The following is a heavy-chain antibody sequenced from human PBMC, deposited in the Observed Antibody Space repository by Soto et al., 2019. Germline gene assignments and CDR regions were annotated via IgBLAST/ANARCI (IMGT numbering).Heavy chain of an antibody. CDR1: GGSISSYY. V-gene: IGHV4-59*01. J-gene: IGHJ6*03. D-gene: IGHD3-3*01. Sequence: PSETLSLTCTVSGGSISSYYWSWIRQPPGKGLEWIGYIYYSGSTNYNPSLKSRVTISVDTSKNQFSLKLSSVTAADTAVYYCARGRSMGYDFWSGSIRGGYYYYYYMDVWGKGTTVTVSS. CDR3: ARGRSMGYDFWSGSIRGGYYYYYYMDV. CDR2: IYYSGST.